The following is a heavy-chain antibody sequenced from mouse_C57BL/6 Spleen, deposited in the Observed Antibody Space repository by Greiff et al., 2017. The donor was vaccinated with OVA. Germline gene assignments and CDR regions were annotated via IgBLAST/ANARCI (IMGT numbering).Heavy chain of an antibody. J-gene: IGHJ3*01. CDR3: VRRDSTYDWFAY. Sequence: DVKLVESGGGLVKPGGSLKLSCAASGFTFSSYAMSWVRQTPEKRLEWVATISDGGSYTYYPDNVKGRFTISRDNAKNILYLQMSHLKSEDTAMYYCVRRDSTYDWFAYWGQGTLVTVSA. CDR2: ISDGGSYT. D-gene: IGHD5-1*01. CDR1: GFTFSSYA. V-gene: IGHV5-4*03.